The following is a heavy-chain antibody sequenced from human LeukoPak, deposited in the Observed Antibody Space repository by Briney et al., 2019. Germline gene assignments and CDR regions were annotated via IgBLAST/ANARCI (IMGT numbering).Heavy chain of an antibody. CDR2: IKSKTDGGTT. J-gene: IGHJ3*02. CDR1: GFTFSNAW. Sequence: GGSLRLSCAASGFTFSNAWMSWVRQAPGKGLEWVGRIKSKTDGGTTDYAAPVKGRFTISRDDSKNTLYLQMNSLKTEDTAVHYCTTRSLAGFVAFDIWGQGTMVTVSS. CDR3: TTRSLAGFVAFDI. V-gene: IGHV3-15*01. D-gene: IGHD3-9*01.